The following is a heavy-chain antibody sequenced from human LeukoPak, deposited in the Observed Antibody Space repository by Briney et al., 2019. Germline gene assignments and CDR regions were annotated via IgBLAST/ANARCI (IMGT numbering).Heavy chain of an antibody. CDR3: ASGPLAPHTEYFDY. Sequence: SQTLPLTCTVSGGSINSGGYYWTWIRQHPGKGLEWIGYTYYSGSTYYNPSLKSRLTISLDTSKNQFSLKLSSVTAADTAVYYCASGPLAPHTEYFDYWGQGTLVTVSS. J-gene: IGHJ4*02. D-gene: IGHD6-6*01. CDR2: TYYSGST. V-gene: IGHV4-31*03. CDR1: GGSINSGGYY.